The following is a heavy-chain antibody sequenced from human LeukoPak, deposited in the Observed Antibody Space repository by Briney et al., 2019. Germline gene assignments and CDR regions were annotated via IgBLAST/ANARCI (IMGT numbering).Heavy chain of an antibody. Sequence: GGSLRLSCAASGFTFSSYAMHWVRQAPGKGLEWVAVISYDGSNKYYADSVKGRFTISRDNSKNTLYLQMNSLRAEDTAVYYCANRGSYYVGVDYWGQGTLVTVSS. J-gene: IGHJ4*02. V-gene: IGHV3-30-3*01. D-gene: IGHD1-26*01. CDR1: GFTFSSYA. CDR3: ANRGSYYVGVDY. CDR2: ISYDGSNK.